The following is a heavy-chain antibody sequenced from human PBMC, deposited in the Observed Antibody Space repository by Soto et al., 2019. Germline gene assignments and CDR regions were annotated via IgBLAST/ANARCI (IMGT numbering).Heavy chain of an antibody. Sequence: QVQLVQSGAEVKKPGSSVKVSCKASGGTFSSYAISWVRQAPGQGLEWMGGIIPIFGTANYAQKFQGRVTIXXAXSXTTAYKGRCSQRNKDKAVYYCAGASWPGAGYHWFGPWGQGTLVTVSS. CDR2: IIPIFGTA. D-gene: IGHD6-19*01. CDR3: AGASWPGAGYHWFGP. CDR1: GGTFSSYA. V-gene: IGHV1-69*12. J-gene: IGHJ5*02.